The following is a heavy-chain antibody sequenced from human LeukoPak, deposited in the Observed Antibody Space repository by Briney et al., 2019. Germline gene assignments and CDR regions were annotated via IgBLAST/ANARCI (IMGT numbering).Heavy chain of an antibody. CDR2: ISGSGGST. J-gene: IGHJ6*02. D-gene: IGHD2-21*01. CDR3: ATKRTVVQYGMDV. Sequence: GGSLRLSCAASGFTFSSYAMSWVRQAPGKGLEWVSAISGSGGSTYYADSVKGRFTISRDNSKNTLYLQMNSLRAEDTAVYCCATKRTVVQYGMDVWGQGTTVTVSS. V-gene: IGHV3-23*01. CDR1: GFTFSSYA.